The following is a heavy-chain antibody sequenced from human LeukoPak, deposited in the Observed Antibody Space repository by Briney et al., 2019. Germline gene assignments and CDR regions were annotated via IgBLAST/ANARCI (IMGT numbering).Heavy chain of an antibody. Sequence: ASVKVSCKASGYTFTSYYMHWVRQAPGQGLEWIGIINPSGGSTSYAQKFQGRVTMTRDTSTSTVYMELSSLRSEDTAVYYCARAYGSGSYTLLFFDYWGQGTLDTVSS. CDR2: INPSGGST. D-gene: IGHD3-10*01. J-gene: IGHJ4*02. CDR1: GYTFTSYY. V-gene: IGHV1-46*01. CDR3: ARAYGSGSYTLLFFDY.